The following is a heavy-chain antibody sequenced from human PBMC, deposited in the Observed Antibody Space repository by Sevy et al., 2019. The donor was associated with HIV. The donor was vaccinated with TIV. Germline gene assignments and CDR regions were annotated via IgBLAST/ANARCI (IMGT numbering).Heavy chain of an antibody. J-gene: IGHJ2*01. V-gene: IGHV3-72*01. CDR1: GFTFGDHY. CDR3: AAVGASRGYFDI. Sequence: GGSLRLSCVASGFTFGDHYMDWVRQAPGKGLEWVGRIRNKVKSYTTEYAASVKGGFIVSRDDSKKSLYLQMNSLKTEDTAVYYCAAVGASRGYFDIWGRGTLVTVSS. CDR2: IRNKVKSYTT. D-gene: IGHD1-26*01.